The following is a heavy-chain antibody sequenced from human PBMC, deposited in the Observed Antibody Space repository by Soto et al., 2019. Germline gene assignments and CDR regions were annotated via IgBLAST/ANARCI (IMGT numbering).Heavy chain of an antibody. CDR1: GFTFSSYW. CDR2: IKQDGSEK. Sequence: PGGSLRLSCAASGFTFSSYWMSWVRQAPGKGLEWVANIKQDGSEKYYVDSVKGRFTISRDNAKNSLYLQMNSLRAEDTAVYYCARDRYYDILTGYDYWGQGTLVTVSS. D-gene: IGHD3-9*01. CDR3: ARDRYYDILTGYDY. V-gene: IGHV3-7*01. J-gene: IGHJ4*02.